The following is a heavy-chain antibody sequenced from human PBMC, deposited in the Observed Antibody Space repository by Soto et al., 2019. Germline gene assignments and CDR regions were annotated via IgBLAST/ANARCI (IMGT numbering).Heavy chain of an antibody. D-gene: IGHD6-19*01. CDR1: GFSFSNYG. Sequence: QVQLVDSGGGVVQPGRSLRLSCAASGFSFSNYGMHWVRQAPGKGLEWVAIIWYDGSNKSYGDSVKGRFTISRDKSKNTLYLQMNSLRAEDTAVYYCARDQRYSSGWYGVGGFDYWGQGTLVTVSS. V-gene: IGHV3-33*01. J-gene: IGHJ4*02. CDR3: ARDQRYSSGWYGVGGFDY. CDR2: IWYDGSNK.